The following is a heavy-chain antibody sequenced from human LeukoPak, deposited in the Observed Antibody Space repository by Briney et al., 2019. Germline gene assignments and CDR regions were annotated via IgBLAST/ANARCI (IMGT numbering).Heavy chain of an antibody. CDR2: ISFDGGNK. Sequence: GGSLRLSCATSGITFSMSAMHWVRLAPGKGLDWVAVISFDGGNKFYADSVKGRFSISRDNSKNTLYLQMNSLGLDDTAVYFCARSRAGIAAAGFDYWGQGTLVTVSS. D-gene: IGHD6-13*01. V-gene: IGHV3-30-3*01. J-gene: IGHJ4*02. CDR1: GITFSMSA. CDR3: ARSRAGIAAAGFDY.